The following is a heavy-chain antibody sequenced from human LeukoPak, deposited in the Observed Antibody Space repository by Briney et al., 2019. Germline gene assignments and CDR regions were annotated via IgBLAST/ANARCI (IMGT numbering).Heavy chain of an antibody. Sequence: GGSLRLSCAASGFTFNGSALHWVRQASGKGLEWVGRIRSTANGYATAYAASVKGRFTISRDNAKNSLYLQMNSLRAEDTAVYYCARDPLIPYYYDSSGYYYFDHWGQGTLVTVSS. CDR3: ARDPLIPYYYDSSGYYYFDH. D-gene: IGHD3-22*01. J-gene: IGHJ4*02. CDR1: GFTFNGSA. CDR2: IRSTANGYAT. V-gene: IGHV3-73*01.